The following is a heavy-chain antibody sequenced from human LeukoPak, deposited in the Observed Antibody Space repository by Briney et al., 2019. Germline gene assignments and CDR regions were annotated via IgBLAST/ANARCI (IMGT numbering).Heavy chain of an antibody. CDR1: GFTVSSNY. V-gene: IGHV3-30-3*01. Sequence: GGSLRLSCVASGFTVSSNYMTWVRQAPGKGLEWVAVISYDGSNKYYADSVKGRFTISRDSSKNTLYLQMNSLRAEDTAVYYCARADKYYDVMTGLDYWGQGTPVTVSS. CDR3: ARADKYYDVMTGLDY. D-gene: IGHD3-9*01. J-gene: IGHJ4*02. CDR2: ISYDGSNK.